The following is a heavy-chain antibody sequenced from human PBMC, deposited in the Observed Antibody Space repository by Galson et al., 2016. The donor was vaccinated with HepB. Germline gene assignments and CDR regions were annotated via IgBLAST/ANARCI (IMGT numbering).Heavy chain of an antibody. Sequence: APGQGLEWMGRINPNSGDTNYAQKFQGRVSMTRDSSISTAYMELTRLRSDDTAVYYCVRGKYYYDSSGYFAYWGQGTLVT. J-gene: IGHJ4*02. V-gene: IGHV1-2*06. CDR2: INPNSGDT. D-gene: IGHD3-22*01. CDR3: VRGKYYYDSSGYFAY.